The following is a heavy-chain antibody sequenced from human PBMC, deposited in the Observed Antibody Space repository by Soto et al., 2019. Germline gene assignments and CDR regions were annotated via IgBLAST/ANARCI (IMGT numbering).Heavy chain of an antibody. D-gene: IGHD2-8*02. Sequence: ASVKVSCKASGYTFTAYYMYWVRQAPGQGLEWVGRINPKSGDTNYAQRFQGRVTMTRDTSIGTAYLELSNLRSDDTAFYYCATLKLASGGIDFWGQGTLVSVSS. J-gene: IGHJ4*02. V-gene: IGHV1-2*06. CDR3: ATLKLASGGIDF. CDR1: GYTFTAYY. CDR2: INPKSGDT.